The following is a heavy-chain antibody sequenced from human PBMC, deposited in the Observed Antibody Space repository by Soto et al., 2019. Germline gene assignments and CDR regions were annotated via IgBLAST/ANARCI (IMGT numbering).Heavy chain of an antibody. J-gene: IGHJ6*02. Sequence: SETLSLTCAVYGGSFSGYYWSWIRQPPGKGLEWIGEINHSGSTNYNPSLKSRVTISVDTSKNQFSLKLSSVTAADTAVCYCARSAGGSMDVWGQGTTVTVSS. CDR1: GGSFSGYY. V-gene: IGHV4-34*01. CDR3: ARSAGGSMDV. D-gene: IGHD3-10*01. CDR2: INHSGST.